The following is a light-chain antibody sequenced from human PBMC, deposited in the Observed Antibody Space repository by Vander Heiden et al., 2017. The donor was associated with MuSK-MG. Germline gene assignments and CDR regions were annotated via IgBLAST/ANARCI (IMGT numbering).Light chain of an antibody. CDR2: QAS. Sequence: DIQMTKATSTLSASGRDRVNNTCRTSQSISSWLAWSHPNPGKVPKLLIYQASSLEIGVPSRFSDSGSGPEFSLTISSLQPDDFATYYCQQDYSYLRTFGHGTKVEIK. CDR1: QSISSW. V-gene: IGKV1-5*03. J-gene: IGKJ1*01. CDR3: QQDYSYLRT.